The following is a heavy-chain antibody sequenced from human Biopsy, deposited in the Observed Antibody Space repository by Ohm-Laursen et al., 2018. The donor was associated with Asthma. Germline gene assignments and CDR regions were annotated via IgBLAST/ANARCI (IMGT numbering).Heavy chain of an antibody. CDR1: GGSVSSGSHY. CDR2: ISYSGST. J-gene: IGHJ4*02. V-gene: IGHV4-61*01. CDR3: ARDFVDSAMDYFDY. Sequence: GTLSLTCTVSGGSVSSGSHYWSWIRQPPGKGLEWIGYISYSGSTNYNPSLKSRVTISVDTSKNQFSLKLSSVTAADTAVYYCARDFVDSAMDYFDYWVQGTLVTVSS. D-gene: IGHD5-18*01.